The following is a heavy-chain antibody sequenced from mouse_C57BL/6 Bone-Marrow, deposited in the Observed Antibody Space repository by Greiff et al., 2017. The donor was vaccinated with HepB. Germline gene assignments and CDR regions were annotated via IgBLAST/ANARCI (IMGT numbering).Heavy chain of an antibody. CDR1: GFTFSSYT. Sequence: EVNVVESGGGLVKPGGSLKLSCAASGFTFSSYTMSWVRQTPEKRLEWVATISGGGGNTYYPDSVKGRFTISRDNAKNTLYLQMSSLRSEDTALYYCASRGYSNYYWYFDVWGTGTTVTVSS. J-gene: IGHJ1*03. V-gene: IGHV5-9*01. CDR3: ASRGYSNYYWYFDV. D-gene: IGHD2-5*01. CDR2: ISGGGGNT.